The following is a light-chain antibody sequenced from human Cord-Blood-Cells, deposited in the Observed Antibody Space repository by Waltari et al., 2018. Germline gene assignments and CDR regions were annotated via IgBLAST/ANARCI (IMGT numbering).Light chain of an antibody. V-gene: IGLV2-14*01. CDR3: SSYTSSSTLDWV. CDR2: DVS. Sequence: QSALTQPASVSGSPGQSITISCTGTSSAVGGYKYVPWYQQHPGKAPKLMIYDVSNRPSGVSNRFSGSKSGNTASLTISGLQAEDEADYYCSSYTSSSTLDWVFGGGTKLTVL. CDR1: SSAVGGYKY. J-gene: IGLJ3*02.